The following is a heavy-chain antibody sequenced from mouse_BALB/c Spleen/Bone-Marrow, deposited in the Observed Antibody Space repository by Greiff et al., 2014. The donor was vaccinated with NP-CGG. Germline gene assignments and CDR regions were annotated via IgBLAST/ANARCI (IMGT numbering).Heavy chain of an antibody. D-gene: IGHD2-3*01. CDR1: GYSFTGYF. CDR2: INPFNGDT. J-gene: IGHJ4*01. V-gene: IGHV1-37*01. CDR3: GSWGDGYYYAMDY. Sequence: EVQLQQSGPDLVKPGASVKLSCKASGYSFTGYFLNWVRQSHGKSLEWIGRINPFNGDTFYNQKFKGKATLTVDKSSTTAHMELLSLTSEDSAVYYCGSWGDGYYYAMDYWGQGTSVTVSS.